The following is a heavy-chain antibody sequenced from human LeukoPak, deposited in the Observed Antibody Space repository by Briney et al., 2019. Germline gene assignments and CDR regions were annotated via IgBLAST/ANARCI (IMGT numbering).Heavy chain of an antibody. Sequence: SVKVSCKASGGTFSSYAISWVRQAPGQGLEWMGGIIPIFGTANYAQKFQGRVTITADESSSTAYMELSSLRSEDTAVYYCARPDYGGIKGPFDYWGQGTLVTVSS. CDR2: IIPIFGTA. J-gene: IGHJ4*02. CDR3: ARPDYGGIKGPFDY. CDR1: GGTFSSYA. D-gene: IGHD4-23*01. V-gene: IGHV1-69*13.